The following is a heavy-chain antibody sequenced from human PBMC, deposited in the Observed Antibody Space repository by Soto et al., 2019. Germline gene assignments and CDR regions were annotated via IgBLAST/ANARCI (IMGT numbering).Heavy chain of an antibody. CDR2: FDPEDGET. CDR1: GYTLTEFS. Sequence: GASVKVSCKVSGYTLTEFSMHWVRQAPGKGLEWMGGFDPEDGETIYAQKFQGRVTMTEDTSTDTAYMELSSLRSEDTAVYYCATDLGATPVRDYWGQGTLVTVSS. V-gene: IGHV1-24*01. J-gene: IGHJ4*02. D-gene: IGHD1-26*01. CDR3: ATDLGATPVRDY.